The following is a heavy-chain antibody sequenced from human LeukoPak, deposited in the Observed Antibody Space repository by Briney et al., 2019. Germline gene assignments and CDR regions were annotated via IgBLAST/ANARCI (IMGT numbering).Heavy chain of an antibody. V-gene: IGHV1-46*01. D-gene: IGHD3-10*01. CDR1: GYTFTSYY. CDR3: ARDPPYGSGSYFDYGMDV. CDR2: INPSGGST. Sequence: ASVKVSCKASGYTFTSYYMHWVRQAPGQGLEWMGIINPSGGSTSYAQKFQRRVTMTRDTSTSTVYMELSSVRSEHRAVYYCARDPPYGSGSYFDYGMDVWGQGTTVTVSS. J-gene: IGHJ6*02.